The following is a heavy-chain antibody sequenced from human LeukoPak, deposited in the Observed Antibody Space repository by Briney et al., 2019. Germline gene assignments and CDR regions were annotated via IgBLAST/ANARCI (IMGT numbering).Heavy chain of an antibody. J-gene: IGHJ4*02. V-gene: IGHV3-30*02. CDR3: VKDPPSPDSYTNYLFDY. CDR2: IRYDGTNE. CDR1: RLRFSTYG. Sequence: GGSLRLSCAASRLRFSTYGMHWVRQAPGKGLEWVAYIRYDGTNEHYADSVKGRFTISRDNPKNTLYLQMNSLRAEDTAVYYCVKDPPSPDSYTNYLFDYWGQGTLVTVSS. D-gene: IGHD4-11*01.